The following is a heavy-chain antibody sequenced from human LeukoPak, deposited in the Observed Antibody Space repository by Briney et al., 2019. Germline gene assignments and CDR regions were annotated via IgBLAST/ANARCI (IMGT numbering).Heavy chain of an antibody. CDR3: ARDPLPNYYDSSGYLEGY. V-gene: IGHV4-61*01. J-gene: IGHJ4*02. Sequence: SETLSLTCTVSGGSVSSGSYYWSWIRQPPGKGLEWIGYIYYSGSTNYNPSLKSRVTISVDTSKNQFSLKLSSVTAADTAVYYCARDPLPNYYDSSGYLEGYWGQGTLVTVSS. CDR2: IYYSGST. CDR1: GGSVSSGSYY. D-gene: IGHD3-22*01.